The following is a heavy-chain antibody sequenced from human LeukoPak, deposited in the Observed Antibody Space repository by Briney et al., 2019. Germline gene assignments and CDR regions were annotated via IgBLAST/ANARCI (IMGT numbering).Heavy chain of an antibody. D-gene: IGHD4-23*01. V-gene: IGHV3-43D*03. CDR3: AKASGGGYYYMDV. CDR1: GFTFDDYA. Sequence: PGGSLRLSCAAAGFTFDDYAMHWVRQAPGKGLEWVSLISWDGGSTYYADSVKGRFTISRDNSKNSLYLQMNSLRAEDTALYYCAKASGGGYYYMDVWGKGTTVTVSS. CDR2: ISWDGGST. J-gene: IGHJ6*03.